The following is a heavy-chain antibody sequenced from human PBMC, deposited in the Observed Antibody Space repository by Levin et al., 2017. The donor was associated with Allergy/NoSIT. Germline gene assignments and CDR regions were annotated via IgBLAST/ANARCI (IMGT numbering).Heavy chain of an antibody. CDR1: GGSFSGYY. CDR2: INHSGST. Sequence: SETLSLTCAVYGGSFSGYYWSWIRQPPGKGLEWIGDINHSGSTNYNPSLKSRVTISVDTSNNQFSLRLNSVTAADTTVYYCARGQGRDFDSWGQGTLVTVSS. CDR3: ARGQGRDFDS. J-gene: IGHJ4*02. V-gene: IGHV4-34*01.